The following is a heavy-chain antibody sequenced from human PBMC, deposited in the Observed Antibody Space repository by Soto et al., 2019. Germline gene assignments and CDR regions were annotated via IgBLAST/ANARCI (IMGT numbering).Heavy chain of an antibody. D-gene: IGHD2-15*01. CDR3: ARRYAPRYSSGNNHFDL. V-gene: IGHV4-39*01. Sequence: QLQLQESGPGLVRPSETLPLTCTVSGVSIFSHSYYWGWIRQAPGKGLEWIATINHSGSTYHNPSLKSRVTMSVDTSKNQFSLNLSSVTAADTAVYYCARRYAPRYSSGNNHFDLWGQGTLVTVSS. CDR2: INHSGST. CDR1: GVSIFSHSYY. J-gene: IGHJ4*02.